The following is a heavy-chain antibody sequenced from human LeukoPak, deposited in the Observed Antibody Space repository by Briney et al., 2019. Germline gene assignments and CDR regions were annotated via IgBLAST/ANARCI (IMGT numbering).Heavy chain of an antibody. CDR3: ARRSYGYDFDY. CDR2: IYPGDSHT. V-gene: IGHV5-51*01. Sequence: GESLKISCKASGSSFSNYWIGWVRQMPGKGLEWLGIIYPGDSHTRYSPSFQGRVTISADKSISTAYLQWSSLKASDTAMYYCARRSYGYDFDYWGQGTLVTVSS. D-gene: IGHD5-18*01. J-gene: IGHJ4*02. CDR1: GSSFSNYW.